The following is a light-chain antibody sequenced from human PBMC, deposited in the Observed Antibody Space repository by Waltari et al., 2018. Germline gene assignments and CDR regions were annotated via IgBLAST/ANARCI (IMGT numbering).Light chain of an antibody. CDR2: TLS. CDR1: QSLLASVDVGIY. CDR3: KQRIEFPST. V-gene: IGKV2-40*01. J-gene: IGKJ1*01. Sequence: IVMTQTPLSLPVTPGEPASLSCKSSQSLLASVDVGIYLDWYLQKPGQSPQLLIYTLSNRASGVPDRFSGSGSGTDFTLKISRVEAEDVGVYYCKQRIEFPSTFGQGTKVEIK.